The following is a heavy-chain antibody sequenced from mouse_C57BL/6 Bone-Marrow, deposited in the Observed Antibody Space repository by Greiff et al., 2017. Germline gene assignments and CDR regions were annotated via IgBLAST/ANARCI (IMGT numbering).Heavy chain of an antibody. D-gene: IGHD1-1*01. J-gene: IGHJ2*01. CDR3: VRHYYGFDY. CDR2: IRSKSNNYAT. Sequence: EVQRVESGGGLVQPKGSLKLSCAASGFSFNTYAMNWVRQAPGKGLEWVARIRSKSNNYATYYADSVKDRFTISRDDSESMLYLQMNNLKTEDTAVYYCVRHYYGFDYWGQGTTLTVSS. CDR1: GFSFNTYA. V-gene: IGHV10-1*01.